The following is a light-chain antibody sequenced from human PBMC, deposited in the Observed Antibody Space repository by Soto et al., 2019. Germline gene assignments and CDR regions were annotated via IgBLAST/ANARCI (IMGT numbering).Light chain of an antibody. J-gene: IGKJ1*01. Sequence: DIPMTQSPSSVSASVGDRVTIACRASQDISNWLAWYQQKPGKAPKLLIYAASILLSGVPSRFSGRGSGTDFTLTISSLQPEDFATYYCQQTSTFPATFGQGTEVEIK. CDR2: AAS. CDR3: QQTSTFPAT. CDR1: QDISNW. V-gene: IGKV1-12*01.